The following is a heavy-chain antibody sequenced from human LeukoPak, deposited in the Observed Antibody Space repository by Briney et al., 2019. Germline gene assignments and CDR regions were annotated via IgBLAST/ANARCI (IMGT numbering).Heavy chain of an antibody. CDR3: ARGDPHADL. V-gene: IGHV3-48*03. CDR1: GVDLNTYE. CDR2: ITISGHTK. J-gene: IGHJ5*02. Sequence: GGSLRLSCAASGVDLNTYEMKWVRQAPGQGLEWIADITISGHTKNYADSVKGRFTISRDNAGTSLYLQMNSLRVEDTGVYYCARGDPHADLWGQGTLVTVSS.